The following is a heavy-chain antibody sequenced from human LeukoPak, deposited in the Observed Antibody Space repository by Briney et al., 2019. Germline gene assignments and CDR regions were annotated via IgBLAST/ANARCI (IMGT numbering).Heavy chain of an antibody. D-gene: IGHD6-13*01. CDR2: ISGSGGTT. V-gene: IGHV3-23*01. CDR3: ARISSSWFFDF. Sequence: PGGSLRLSCAASGFTFSDYAMSWVRQAPGKGLEWVSTISGSGGTTYYADSVKGRFTISRDNSKNTLYLQMDTLRADDTAVYYCARISSSWFFDFWGQETLVTVSS. J-gene: IGHJ4*02. CDR1: GFTFSDYA.